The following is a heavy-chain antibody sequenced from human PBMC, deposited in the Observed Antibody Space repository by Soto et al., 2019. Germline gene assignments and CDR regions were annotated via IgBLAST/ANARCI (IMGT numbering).Heavy chain of an antibody. D-gene: IGHD3-22*01. CDR3: ALYDSSGYYHRVGFDI. CDR2: INPSGGST. CDR1: GYTFTSYY. J-gene: IGHJ3*02. V-gene: IGHV1-46*01. Sequence: ASVKVSCKASGYTFTSYYMHWVRQAPGQGLEWMGIINPSGGSTSYAQKFQGRVTMTRDTSTSTVYMELSSLRSEDTAVYYCALYDSSGYYHRVGFDIWGQGTTVTVSS.